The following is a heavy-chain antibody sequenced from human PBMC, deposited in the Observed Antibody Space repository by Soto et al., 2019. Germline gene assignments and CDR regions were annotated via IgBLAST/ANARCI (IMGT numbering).Heavy chain of an antibody. V-gene: IGHV5-10-1*01. Sequence: GESLKISCKGSGYSFTSYWISWVRQMPGKGLEWMGRIDPSDSYTNYSPSFQGHVTISADKSISTAYLQWSSLKASDTAMYYCATDHSHYYGSGSVAFDIWGQGTMVTVSS. D-gene: IGHD3-10*01. CDR3: ATDHSHYYGSGSVAFDI. CDR2: IDPSDSYT. J-gene: IGHJ3*02. CDR1: GYSFTSYW.